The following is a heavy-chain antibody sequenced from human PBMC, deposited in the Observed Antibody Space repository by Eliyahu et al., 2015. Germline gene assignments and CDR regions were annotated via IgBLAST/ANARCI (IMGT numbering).Heavy chain of an antibody. V-gene: IGHV1-18*01. CDR2: ISAYNGNT. CDR3: ARVDDIVVVPANWFDP. D-gene: IGHD2-2*01. J-gene: IGHJ5*02. Sequence: QVQLVQSGAEVKKPGASVKVXCKASGYTFTSXGISWVRQAPGQGLEWMGWISAYNGNTNYAQKLQGRVTMTTDTSTSTAYMELRSLRSDDTAVYYCARVDDIVVVPANWFDPWGQGTLVTVSS. CDR1: GYTFTSXG.